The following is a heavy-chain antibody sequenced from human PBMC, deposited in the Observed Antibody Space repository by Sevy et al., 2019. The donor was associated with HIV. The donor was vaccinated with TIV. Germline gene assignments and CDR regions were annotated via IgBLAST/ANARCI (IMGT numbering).Heavy chain of an antibody. CDR1: GFTFSSYW. V-gene: IGHV3-7*01. D-gene: IGHD5-18*01. J-gene: IGHJ4*02. CDR3: VREGVGGYSYSLDC. CDR2: MKEDGSER. Sequence: GGSMRLSCAASGFTFSSYWMSWVRQAPGKGLEWVATMKEDGSERNYVDSVKGRFTISRDNAKNSLYLQMNSLRAEDTAVYYCVREGVGGYSYSLDCWGQGTLVTVSS.